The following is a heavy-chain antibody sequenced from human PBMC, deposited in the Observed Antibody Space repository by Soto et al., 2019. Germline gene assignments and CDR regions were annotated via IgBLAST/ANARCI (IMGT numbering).Heavy chain of an antibody. J-gene: IGHJ4*02. Sequence: SGGSRRLSCAASESTFSSYAMTWVRQPPGKGLEWVSAISGSGGSTYYADSVKGRFTISRDNSKNTLYLQMNSLRAEDTAVYYCAKDRYYYDSSGLRDYWGQGTLVIVSS. V-gene: IGHV3-23*01. CDR1: ESTFSSYA. D-gene: IGHD3-22*01. CDR3: AKDRYYYDSSGLRDY. CDR2: ISGSGGST.